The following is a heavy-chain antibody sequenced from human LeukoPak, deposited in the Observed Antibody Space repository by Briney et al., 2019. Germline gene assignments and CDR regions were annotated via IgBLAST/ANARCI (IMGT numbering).Heavy chain of an antibody. CDR3: ASVLDIVATIRGLDYYYGMDV. Sequence: GGSLRLSCAASGFTFSSYAMHWVRQAPGKGLEWVAVISYDGSNKYYADSVKGRFTISRDNSKNTLYLQMNSLRDEDTAVYYCASVLDIVATIRGLDYYYGMDVWGQGTTVTVSS. V-gene: IGHV3-30*04. CDR2: ISYDGSNK. J-gene: IGHJ6*02. D-gene: IGHD5-12*01. CDR1: GFTFSSYA.